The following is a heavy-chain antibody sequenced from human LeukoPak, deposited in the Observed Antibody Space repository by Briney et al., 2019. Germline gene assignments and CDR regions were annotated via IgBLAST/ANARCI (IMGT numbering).Heavy chain of an antibody. CDR3: ARYFSLSITMIVVVMPDAFDI. CDR2: ISAYNGNT. Sequence: ASVKVSCKASGYTFTSYGISWVRQAPGQGLEWMGWISAYNGNTNYAQKLQGRVTMTTDTTTSTAYMELRSLRSDDTAVYYCARYFSLSITMIVVVMPDAFDIWGQGTMVTVSS. J-gene: IGHJ3*02. V-gene: IGHV1-18*01. CDR1: GYTFTSYG. D-gene: IGHD3-22*01.